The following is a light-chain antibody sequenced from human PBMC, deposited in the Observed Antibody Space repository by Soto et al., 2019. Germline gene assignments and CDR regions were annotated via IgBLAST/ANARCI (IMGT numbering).Light chain of an antibody. CDR3: PSYDSSLSGYV. J-gene: IGLJ1*01. CDR2: GNT. Sequence: QSVLTQPPSVSGAPGQRVTISCTGSSSNIGAGYDVSWYQQLPGTAPKFLIYGNTDRPSGVPDRFSGSKSGTSAPLAITGLQAEDEADYYCPSYDSSLSGYVFGTGTKVTVL. CDR1: SSNIGAGYD. V-gene: IGLV1-40*01.